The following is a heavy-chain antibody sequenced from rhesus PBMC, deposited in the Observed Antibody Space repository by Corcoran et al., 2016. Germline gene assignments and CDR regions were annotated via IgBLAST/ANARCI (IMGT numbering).Heavy chain of an antibody. J-gene: IGHJ4*01. CDR2: ISGSSGST. CDR3: ARPEVY. Sequence: QVQLQESGPGLVKPSETLSLTCAVSGGSISSSNWWSWIRQPPGKGLEWIGYISGSSGSTYYNPSLKSRVPISTDTSKNQFSLKLSSVTAADTAVYYCARPEVYWGQGVLVTVSS. V-gene: IGHV4-65*01. CDR1: GGSISSSNW.